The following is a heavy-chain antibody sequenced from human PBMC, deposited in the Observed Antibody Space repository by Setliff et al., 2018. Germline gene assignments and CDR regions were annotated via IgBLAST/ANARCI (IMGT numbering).Heavy chain of an antibody. CDR3: ARTCSGSGCYAGLES. Sequence: PGGSLRLSCAASGFTVSSNYMNWVRQAPGKGLEWVAVIWDDGGNKYHADSVKGRFTISRDNSKNTLYLQMNSLRPEDTAVYYCARTCSGSGCYAGLESWGQGTPVTVSS. D-gene: IGHD2-15*01. CDR2: IWDDGGNK. CDR1: GFTVSSNY. J-gene: IGHJ4*02. V-gene: IGHV3-33*08.